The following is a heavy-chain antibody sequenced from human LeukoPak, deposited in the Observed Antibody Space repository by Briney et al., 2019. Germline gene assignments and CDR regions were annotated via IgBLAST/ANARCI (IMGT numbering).Heavy chain of an antibody. D-gene: IGHD6-13*01. V-gene: IGHV4-39*01. Sequence: SETLSLTCTVSGGSISSNNYYWGWIRQPPGKGLEWIGSFYYSGSTYYNPSLESRVTISIDTSKNQFSLRLSSVTAADTAVYYCARHIAGIAAAGTGYWGQGTLVTVSS. CDR3: ARHIAGIAAAGTGY. CDR1: GGSISSNNYY. CDR2: FYYSGST. J-gene: IGHJ4*02.